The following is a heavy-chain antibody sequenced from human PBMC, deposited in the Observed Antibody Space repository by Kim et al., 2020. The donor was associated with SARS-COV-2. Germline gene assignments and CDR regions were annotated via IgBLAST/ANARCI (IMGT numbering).Heavy chain of an antibody. V-gene: IGHV3-33*01. Sequence: GGSLRLSCAASGFTFSSYGMHWVRQAPGKGLEWLAVIWYDGSDKFYADSVKGRFTISRDNSKNTLYLQMNSLRAEDTAVYYCARYRFPVVPAPDYWGQGTLVTVSS. J-gene: IGHJ4*02. CDR1: GFTFSSYG. D-gene: IGHD2-2*01. CDR2: IWYDGSDK. CDR3: ARYRFPVVPAPDY.